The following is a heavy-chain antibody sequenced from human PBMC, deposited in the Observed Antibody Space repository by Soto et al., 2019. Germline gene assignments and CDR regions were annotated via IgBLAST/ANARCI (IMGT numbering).Heavy chain of an antibody. Sequence: GGSLRLSCAASGFTFSNYALNWVRQSPGKGLEWVPTIDTSGGSTHYSDSVKGRFAVSRDNSKNTLYLHMISLRDEDTATYYCARDPSTGPADYWGQGTLVTVSS. D-gene: IGHD3-9*01. J-gene: IGHJ4*02. CDR2: IDTSGGST. CDR1: GFTFSNYA. V-gene: IGHV3-23*01. CDR3: ARDPSTGPADY.